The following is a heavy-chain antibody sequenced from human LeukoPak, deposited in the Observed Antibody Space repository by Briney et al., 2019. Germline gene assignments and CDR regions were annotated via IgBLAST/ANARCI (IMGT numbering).Heavy chain of an antibody. CDR1: GGSISIGGYY. J-gene: IGHJ3*02. Sequence: SETLSLTCTVSGGSISIGGYYWSWIRQHPGKGLEWIGYIYYSGSTYYNPSLKSRVTISVDTSKNQFSLKLSSVTAADTAVYYCARDIPRDGYNIGEAFDIWGQGTMVTVSS. CDR2: IYYSGST. CDR3: ARDIPRDGYNIGEAFDI. V-gene: IGHV4-31*03. D-gene: IGHD5-24*01.